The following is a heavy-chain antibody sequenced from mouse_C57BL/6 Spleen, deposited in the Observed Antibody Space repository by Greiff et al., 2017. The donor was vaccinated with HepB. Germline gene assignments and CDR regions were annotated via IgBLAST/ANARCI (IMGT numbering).Heavy chain of an antibody. CDR3: ARDGDLSGYFDV. J-gene: IGHJ1*03. CDR1: GYTFTEYT. V-gene: IGHV1-62-2*01. CDR2: FYPGSGSR. Sequence: QVQLQQSGAELVKPGASVKLSCKASGYTFTEYTIHWVKQRSGQGLGWIGWFYPGSGSRKYNEKFKDKATLTAAKSSSTGYMERSRVTSEDSAVYFCARDGDLSGYFDVWGTGTTVTVSS.